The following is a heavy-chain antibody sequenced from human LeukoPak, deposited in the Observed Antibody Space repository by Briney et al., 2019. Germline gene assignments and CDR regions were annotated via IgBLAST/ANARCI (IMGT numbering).Heavy chain of an antibody. J-gene: IGHJ4*02. V-gene: IGHV1-2*02. Sequence: ASVNVSCKASGYTFTSYAMNWVRQAPGQGLEWMGWINPNSGGTNYAQKFQGRVTMTRDTSISTAYMELSRLRSDDTAVYYCARDGYGRFLEWLSPGGWGQGTLVTVSS. CDR1: GYTFTSYA. CDR2: INPNSGGT. D-gene: IGHD3-3*01. CDR3: ARDGYGRFLEWLSPGG.